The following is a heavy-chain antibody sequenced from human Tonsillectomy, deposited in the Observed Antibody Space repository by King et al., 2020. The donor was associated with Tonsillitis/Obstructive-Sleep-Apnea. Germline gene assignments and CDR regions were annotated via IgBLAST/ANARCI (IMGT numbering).Heavy chain of an antibody. D-gene: IGHD6-19*01. Sequence: VQLVESGGGVVQPGRSLRLSCAASGFTFSCYGMHWVRQAPGTGLEWVAVIWYDGSNKYYADSVKGRFTISRDNSKNTLYLQMNSLRAEDTAVYYCASDAGYSSGWYFAYWGQGTLVTVSS. CDR2: IWYDGSNK. CDR1: GFTFSCYG. CDR3: ASDAGYSSGWYFAY. J-gene: IGHJ4*02. V-gene: IGHV3-33*01.